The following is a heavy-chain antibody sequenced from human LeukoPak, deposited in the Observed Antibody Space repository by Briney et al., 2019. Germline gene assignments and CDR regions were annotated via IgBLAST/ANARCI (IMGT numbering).Heavy chain of an antibody. J-gene: IGHJ3*02. D-gene: IGHD3-22*01. Sequence: GESLKISCKGSGYSFTSYWITWVRQMPGKGLEWMGIIYPGDSDTRYSPSFRGQVTISADKSISTAYLQWSSLKASDTAMYYCARRVGDSSGYLDAFDIWGQGTMVTVSS. CDR3: ARRVGDSSGYLDAFDI. CDR2: IYPGDSDT. CDR1: GYSFTSYW. V-gene: IGHV5-51*01.